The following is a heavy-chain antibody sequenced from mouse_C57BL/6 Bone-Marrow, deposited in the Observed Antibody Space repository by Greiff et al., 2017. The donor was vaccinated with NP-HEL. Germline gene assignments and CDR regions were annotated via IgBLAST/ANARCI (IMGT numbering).Heavy chain of an antibody. V-gene: IGHV5-9-1*02. CDR3: TRAPYGNYEAY. Sequence: DVHLVESGEGLVKPGGSLKLSCAASGFTFSSYAMSWVRQTPEKRLEWVAYISSGGDYIYYADTVKGRFTISRDNARNTLYLQMISLKSEDTAMYYCTRAPYGNYEAYWGQGTLVTVAA. J-gene: IGHJ3*01. CDR1: GFTFSSYA. D-gene: IGHD2-1*01. CDR2: ISSGGDYI.